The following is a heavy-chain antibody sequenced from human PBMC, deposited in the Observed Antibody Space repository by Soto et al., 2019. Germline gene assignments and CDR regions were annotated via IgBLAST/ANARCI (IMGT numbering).Heavy chain of an antibody. D-gene: IGHD5-12*01. CDR1: GFTVSSNY. J-gene: IGHJ6*02. V-gene: IGHV3-53*01. Sequence: GGSLRLSCAASGFTVSSNYMSWVRQAPGKGLEWVSVIYSGGSTYYADSVKGRFTISRDNSKNTLYLQMNSLRAEDTAVYYCARDRRWLRPYYYYGMDVWGQGTTVTV. CDR3: ARDRRWLRPYYYYGMDV. CDR2: IYSGGST.